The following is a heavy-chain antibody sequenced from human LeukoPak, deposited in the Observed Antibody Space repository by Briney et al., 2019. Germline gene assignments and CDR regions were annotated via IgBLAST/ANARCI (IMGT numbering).Heavy chain of an antibody. D-gene: IGHD1-26*01. Sequence: GASVKVSCKASGYTFTSYGISWVRQAPGQGLEWMGWISAYNGNTNYAQKLQGRATMTTDTSTSTAYMELSRLRSDDTAVYYCARVPYSGSYYYFDYWGQGTLVTVSS. J-gene: IGHJ4*02. CDR3: ARVPYSGSYYYFDY. V-gene: IGHV1-18*01. CDR1: GYTFTSYG. CDR2: ISAYNGNT.